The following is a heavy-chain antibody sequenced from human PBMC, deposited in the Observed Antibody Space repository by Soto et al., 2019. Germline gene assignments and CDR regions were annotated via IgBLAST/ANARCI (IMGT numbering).Heavy chain of an antibody. CDR2: INAGNGNT. CDR1: GYTFTSYA. V-gene: IGHV1-3*01. CDR3: ARGYLTFGELSPPGL. D-gene: IGHD3-10*01. Sequence: GASVKVSCKASGYTFTSYAIHWVRQAPGQRLEWMGWINAGNGNTMYSQKFQGRLTITSDTSASTAYMELSSLTSEDTAVYYCARGYLTFGELSPPGLWGQGTLVTVSS. J-gene: IGHJ4*02.